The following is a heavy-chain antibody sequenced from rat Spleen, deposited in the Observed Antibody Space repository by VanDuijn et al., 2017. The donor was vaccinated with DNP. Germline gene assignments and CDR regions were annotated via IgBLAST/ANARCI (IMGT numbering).Heavy chain of an antibody. V-gene: IGHV2S18*01. CDR2: MWSDGDR. Sequence: QVQLKESGPGLVQSSETLSLTCTVSGFSLTSHSVHWVRQHSGKSLEWMGRMWSDGDRSYNSAFTSRLSISRDISKSQVFLKMNSLQTEDTGTYYCATSLTTRISFPYWGQGTLVTVSS. D-gene: IGHD1-4*01. CDR1: GFSLTSHS. CDR3: ATSLTTRISFPY. J-gene: IGHJ3*01.